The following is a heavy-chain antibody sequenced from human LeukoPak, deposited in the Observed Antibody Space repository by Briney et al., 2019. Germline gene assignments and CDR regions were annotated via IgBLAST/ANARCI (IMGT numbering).Heavy chain of an antibody. CDR1: GFTFSSYG. CDR3: AKVGGTYYYDSGLGRGYFDY. V-gene: IGHV3-30*18. CDR2: ISYDGSNK. D-gene: IGHD3-22*01. J-gene: IGHJ4*02. Sequence: PGGSLRLYCAASGFTFSSYGMHWVRQAPGKGLEWVAVISYDGSNKYYADSVKGRFTISRDNSKNTLYLQMNSLRAEDTAVYYCAKVGGTYYYDSGLGRGYFDYWGQGTLVTVSS.